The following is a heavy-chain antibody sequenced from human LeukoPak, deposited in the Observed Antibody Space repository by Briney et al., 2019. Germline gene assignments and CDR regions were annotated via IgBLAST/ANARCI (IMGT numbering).Heavy chain of an antibody. D-gene: IGHD1-26*01. CDR3: VRGAYAKEELAPPGWDY. CDR2: INPSIGST. Sequence: ASVKVSCKASGYTFTSYYMHWVRQAPGQGLEWMGIINPSIGSTSYAQKFQARVTMTRDTSTSTVYMELSSLRTEDTAVYYCVRGAYAKEELAPPGWDYWGQGTLVTVSS. V-gene: IGHV1-46*01. J-gene: IGHJ4*02. CDR1: GYTFTSYY.